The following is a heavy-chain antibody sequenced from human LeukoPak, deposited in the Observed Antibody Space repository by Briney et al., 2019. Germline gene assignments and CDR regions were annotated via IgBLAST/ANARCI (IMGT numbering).Heavy chain of an antibody. CDR3: ARDGRSTGTTSGVFDY. D-gene: IGHD1-7*01. CDR1: GGTFSSYA. V-gene: IGHV1-69*13. CDR2: IIPIFGTA. Sequence: SVKVSCKASGGTFSSYAISWVRQAPGQGLEWMGGIIPIFGTANYAQKFQGRVTITADESTSTAYMELSSLRSEDTAVYYCARDGRSTGTTSGVFDYWGQGTLVTVSS. J-gene: IGHJ4*02.